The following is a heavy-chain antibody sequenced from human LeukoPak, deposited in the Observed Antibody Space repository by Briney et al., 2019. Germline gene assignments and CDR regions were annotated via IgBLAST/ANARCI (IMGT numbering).Heavy chain of an antibody. CDR1: GYTFTSNY. D-gene: IGHD3-10*01. V-gene: IGHV1-46*01. J-gene: IGHJ5*02. CDR3: ARLYGTMVRASFDP. Sequence: GASVKVSCKAFGYTFTSNYMHWVRQAPGQGLEWMGIINPSGGSTSYAQKFQGRVTMTRDTSISTAYMELSRLRSDDTAVYYCARLYGTMVRASFDPWGQGTLVTVSS. CDR2: INPSGGST.